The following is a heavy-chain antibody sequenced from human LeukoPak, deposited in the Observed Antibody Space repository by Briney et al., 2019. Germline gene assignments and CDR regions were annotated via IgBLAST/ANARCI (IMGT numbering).Heavy chain of an antibody. D-gene: IGHD3-22*01. CDR3: ALRGYDSSGYFFDS. J-gene: IGHJ4*02. Sequence: SQTLSLTCTVSGGSISSGSYYWSWIRQPAGKGLEWIGRIYTSGSTNYNPSLKSRVTISVDTSKNQFSLKLSSLTAADTAVYYCALRGYDSSGYFFDSWGQGTLVTVSS. CDR2: IYTSGST. V-gene: IGHV4-61*02. CDR1: GGSISSGSYY.